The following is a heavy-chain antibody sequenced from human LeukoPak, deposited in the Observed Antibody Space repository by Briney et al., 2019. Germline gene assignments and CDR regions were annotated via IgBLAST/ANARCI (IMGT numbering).Heavy chain of an antibody. CDR2: IYTSGST. Sequence: PSQTLSLTCTVSGGSISSGSYYWSWIRQPAGKGLEWIGRIYTSGSTNYNPSLKSRVTISVDTSKNQFSLKLSSVTAADTAVYYCARDLISGYCSGGSCYSGPDDAFDIWGQGTKVTVSS. CDR3: ARDLISGYCSGGSCYSGPDDAFDI. J-gene: IGHJ3*02. V-gene: IGHV4-61*02. CDR1: GGSISSGSYY. D-gene: IGHD2-15*01.